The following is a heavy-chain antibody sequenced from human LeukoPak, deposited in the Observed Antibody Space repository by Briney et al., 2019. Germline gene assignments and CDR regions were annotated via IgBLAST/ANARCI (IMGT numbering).Heavy chain of an antibody. J-gene: IGHJ4*02. CDR3: ARGNRGVLRYFDWLPDFDY. V-gene: IGHV4-59*08. CDR1: GGSISSYY. CDR2: IYYSGST. Sequence: PSETLSLTCTVSGGSISSYYWSWIRQPPGKGLGWIGYIYYSGSTNYNPSLKSRVTISVDTSKNQFSLKLSSVTAADTAVYYCARGNRGVLRYFDWLPDFDYWGQGTLVTVSS. D-gene: IGHD3-9*01.